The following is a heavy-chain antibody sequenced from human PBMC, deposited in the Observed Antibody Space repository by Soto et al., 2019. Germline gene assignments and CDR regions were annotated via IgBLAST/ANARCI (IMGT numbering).Heavy chain of an antibody. D-gene: IGHD2-15*01. Sequence: PSETLSLTCSVSGDSISTVDYFWAWIRQPPGQTLEYIGYIYKSATTYYNPSFESRVAISLDTSKSQFSLTVTSVTVGDTAVYFCARGRYCLTGSCFPNWFDSWGRGTLVTVPQ. CDR3: ARGRYCLTGSCFPNWFDS. J-gene: IGHJ5*01. CDR1: GDSISTVDYF. CDR2: IYKSATT. V-gene: IGHV4-30-4*01.